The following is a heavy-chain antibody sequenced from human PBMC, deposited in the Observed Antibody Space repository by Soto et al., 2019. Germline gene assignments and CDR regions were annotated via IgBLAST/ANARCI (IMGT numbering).Heavy chain of an antibody. CDR1: GYTFTSYG. D-gene: IGHD4-17*01. J-gene: IGHJ4*02. CDR2: ISAYNGNT. CDR3: ARDMDGDQGY. Sequence: QVQLVQSGAEVKEPGASVKVSCKASGYTFTSYGISWVRQAPGQGLEWLGWISAYNGNTNYAQKLQGRVTMTTDTSPSTAYTELSILGSEDTAVYYCARDMDGDQGYWGQGTRVPVSP. V-gene: IGHV1-18*01.